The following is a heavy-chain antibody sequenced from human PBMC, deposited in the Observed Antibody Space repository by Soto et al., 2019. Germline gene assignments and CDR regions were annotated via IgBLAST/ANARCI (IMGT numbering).Heavy chain of an antibody. CDR3: ARYEYGNSLYGVDV. Sequence: QVHLQQRGAGLLKPSETLSLNCVVSGESFSGYYWSWIRQTPGMGLEWIGEVDHRGSTTYNPSLKHRASISLDSSNNLFSLELTSVTAADTAIYFCARYEYGNSLYGVDVWGQGTRVTVSS. D-gene: IGHD1-7*01. V-gene: IGHV4-34*02. CDR2: VDHRGST. J-gene: IGHJ6*02. CDR1: GESFSGYY.